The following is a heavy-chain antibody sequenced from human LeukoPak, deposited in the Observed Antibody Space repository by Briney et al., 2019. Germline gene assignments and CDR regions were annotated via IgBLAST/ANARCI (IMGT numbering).Heavy chain of an antibody. Sequence: GSSVKVSCKASGYTFTSYGISWVRQAPGQGLEWMGWISAYNGNTNYAQKLQGRVTMTTDTSTSTAYMELRSLRSDDTAVYYCARDQDIVVVPAAMGDYWGQGTLVTVSS. D-gene: IGHD2-2*01. CDR3: ARDQDIVVVPAAMGDY. V-gene: IGHV1-18*01. CDR2: ISAYNGNT. J-gene: IGHJ4*02. CDR1: GYTFTSYG.